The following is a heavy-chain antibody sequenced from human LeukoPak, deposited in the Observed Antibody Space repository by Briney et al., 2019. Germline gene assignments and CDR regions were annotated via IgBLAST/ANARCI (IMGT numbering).Heavy chain of an antibody. CDR3: ASYYGSGSYYRGGPFDY. J-gene: IGHJ4*02. D-gene: IGHD3-10*01. CDR1: GGSFSGYY. CDR2: INHSGST. V-gene: IGHV4-34*01. Sequence: SETLSLTCALYGGSFSGYYWSWIRQPPGKGLEWIGEINHSGSTNYNPSLKSRVTISVDTPKNQFSLKLSSVTAAGTAVYYCASYYGSGSYYRGGPFDYWGQGTLVTVSS.